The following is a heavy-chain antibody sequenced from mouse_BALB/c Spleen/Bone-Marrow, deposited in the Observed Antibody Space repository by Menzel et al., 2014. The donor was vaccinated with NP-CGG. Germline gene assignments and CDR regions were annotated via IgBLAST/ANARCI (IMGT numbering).Heavy chain of an antibody. CDR1: GFTFXTFA. CDR2: IRSKSNNFAT. CDR3: VRGIYYYGSNYKNSALDY. Sequence: DVHLVESGGGLVQPKGLLKLSCAASGFTFXTFAMNWVRQAPGKGLEWVARIRSKSNNFATYYADSVKDRFTISRDDSQSMLYLQMNNLKTEDTAMYYCVRGIYYYGSNYKNSALDYWGQGTSVTVSS. J-gene: IGHJ4*01. D-gene: IGHD1-1*01. V-gene: IGHV10-1*02.